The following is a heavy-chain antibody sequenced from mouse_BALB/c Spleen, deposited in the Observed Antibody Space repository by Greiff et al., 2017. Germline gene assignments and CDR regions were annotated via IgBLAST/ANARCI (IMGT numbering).Heavy chain of an antibody. CDR3: ASEGEYGNYGAMDY. Sequence: VQLQESGAELMKPGASVKISCKATGYTFSSYWIEWVKQRPGHGLEWIGEILPGSGSTNYNEKFKGKATFTADTSSNTAYMQLSSLTSEDSAVYFCASEGEYGNYGAMDYWGQGTSVTVSS. D-gene: IGHD2-10*02. CDR1: GYTFSSYW. J-gene: IGHJ4*01. CDR2: ILPGSGST. V-gene: IGHV1-9*01.